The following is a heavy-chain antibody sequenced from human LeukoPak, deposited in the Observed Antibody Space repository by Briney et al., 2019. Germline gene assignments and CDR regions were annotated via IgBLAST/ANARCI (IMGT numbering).Heavy chain of an antibody. CDR3: ARVIGYYDFWSGYYPYYYYMDV. D-gene: IGHD3-3*01. CDR2: INQSGST. CDR1: GGSVSGYY. Sequence: SETLSLTCAVYGGSVSGYYWSWIRQPPGKGLEWSGEINQSGSTNYNPSLKSRVTISVDTSKHQFSLKLSSVTAADTAVYYCARVIGYYDFWSGYYPYYYYMDVWGKGTTVTVSS. J-gene: IGHJ6*03. V-gene: IGHV4-34*01.